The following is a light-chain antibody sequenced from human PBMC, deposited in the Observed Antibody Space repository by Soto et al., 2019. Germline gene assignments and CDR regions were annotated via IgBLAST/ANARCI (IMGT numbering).Light chain of an antibody. CDR1: QTISSY. V-gene: IGKV1-39*01. CDR2: VAS. CDR3: QQYNNWPFS. Sequence: DIQMTQSPSSLSASVGDRVTITCRASQTISSYLNWYQQKPGKAPKLLIYVASSLQGGVPSRFSGSGSGTDFTLTISGLRSEDSAVYFCQQYNNWPFSFGQGTRLEIK. J-gene: IGKJ5*01.